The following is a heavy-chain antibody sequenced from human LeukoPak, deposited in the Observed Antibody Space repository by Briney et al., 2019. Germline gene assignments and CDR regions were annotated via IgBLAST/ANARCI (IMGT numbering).Heavy chain of an antibody. D-gene: IGHD1-20*01. CDR1: GFTFSDTW. V-gene: IGHV3-7*01. CDR2: INKDGGQK. CDR3: AREPPATYNWNDAIGDY. J-gene: IGHJ4*02. Sequence: GGPLRLSCAASGFTFSDTWLSWVRQAPGKGLEWVANINKDGGQKYYVDSVKGRFTISRDNAKNSLYLQMNSLRVEDTAVYYCAREPPATYNWNDAIGDYWGQGTLVTVSS.